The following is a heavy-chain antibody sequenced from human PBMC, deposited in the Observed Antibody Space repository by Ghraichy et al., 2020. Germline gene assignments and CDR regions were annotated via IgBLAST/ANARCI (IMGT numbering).Heavy chain of an antibody. CDR2: ISGSGGST. J-gene: IGHJ4*02. CDR1: GFTFSSYA. V-gene: IGHV3-23*01. CDR3: AKYPVFTLYYFDY. Sequence: GGSLRLSCAASGFTFSSYAMSWVRQAPGKGLEWVSAISGSGGSTYYADSVKGRFTISRDNSKNTLYLQMNSLKAEDTAVYYCAKYPVFTLYYFDYWGQGTLVTVSS. D-gene: IGHD1-14*01.